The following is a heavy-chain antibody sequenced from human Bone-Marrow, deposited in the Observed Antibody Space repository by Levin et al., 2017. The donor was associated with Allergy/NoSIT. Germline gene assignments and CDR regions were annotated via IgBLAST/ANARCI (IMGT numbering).Heavy chain of an antibody. CDR1: GYSFTSYW. V-gene: IGHV5-10-1*01. J-gene: IGHJ4*02. CDR2: IDPSDSYT. D-gene: IGHD6-19*01. CDR3: AITLLYSSGWYYFDY. Sequence: GGSLRLSCKGSGYSFTSYWISWVRQMPGKGLEWMGRIDPSDSYTNYSPSFQGHVTISADKSISTAYLQWSSLKASDTAMYYCAITLLYSSGWYYFDYWGQGTLVTVSS.